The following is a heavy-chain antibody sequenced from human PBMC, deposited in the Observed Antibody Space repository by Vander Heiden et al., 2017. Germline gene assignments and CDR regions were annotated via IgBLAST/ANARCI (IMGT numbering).Heavy chain of an antibody. D-gene: IGHD6-19*01. CDR3: AKDRYIAVAEYYFDY. Sequence: EVQLVESGGGLVQPGRSLRLSCAASGFTFDDYAMHWVRQAPGKGLEWVLGISWNSGSIGYADSVKGRFTISRDNAKNSLYLQMNSLRAEDTALYYCAKDRYIAVAEYYFDYWGQGTLVTVSS. CDR2: ISWNSGSI. V-gene: IGHV3-9*01. J-gene: IGHJ4*02. CDR1: GFTFDDYA.